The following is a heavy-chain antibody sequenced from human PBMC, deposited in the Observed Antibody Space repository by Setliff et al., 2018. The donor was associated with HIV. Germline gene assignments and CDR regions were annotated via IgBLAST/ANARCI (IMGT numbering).Heavy chain of an antibody. CDR2: INDDGNKK. D-gene: IGHD2-8*01. J-gene: IGHJ5*02. CDR3: AALSVRTNPVYGVISTRFDP. CDR1: GFVFSDFW. Sequence: PGESPKISCAASGFVFSDFWMSWARQAPGKGLEWVANINDDGNKKWYVGSARGRFTISRDNAKNSLFLQMNSLRVDDTAVYYCAALSVRTNPVYGVISTRFDPWGQGSLVTVSS. V-gene: IGHV3-7*03.